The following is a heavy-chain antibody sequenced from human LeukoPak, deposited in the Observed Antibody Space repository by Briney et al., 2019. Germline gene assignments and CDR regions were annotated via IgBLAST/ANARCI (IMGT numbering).Heavy chain of an antibody. CDR3: ARDPDSSPGSGVDY. CDR1: GASFSGYY. CDR2: INHSGST. J-gene: IGHJ4*02. Sequence: SETLSLTCAVYGASFSGYYWSWIRQPPGKGLEWIGDINHSGSTNYNPSLKSRVTISVDTSKNQFSLKLSSVTAADTAVYYCARDPDSSPGSGVDYWGQGTLVTVSS. D-gene: IGHD6-13*01. V-gene: IGHV4-34*01.